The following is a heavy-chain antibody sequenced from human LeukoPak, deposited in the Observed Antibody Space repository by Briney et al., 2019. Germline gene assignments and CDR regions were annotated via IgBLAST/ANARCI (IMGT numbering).Heavy chain of an antibody. Sequence: GGSLRLSCAASGFTFSSYAMSWVRQAPGKGLEWVSAISGSGGSTYYADSVKGRLTISRDNSKNTLYLQMNSLRAEDTAVYYCATSLGRGSGWYVGDYWGQGTLVTVSS. V-gene: IGHV3-23*01. CDR2: ISGSGGST. CDR1: GFTFSSYA. CDR3: ATSLGRGSGWYVGDY. D-gene: IGHD6-19*01. J-gene: IGHJ4*02.